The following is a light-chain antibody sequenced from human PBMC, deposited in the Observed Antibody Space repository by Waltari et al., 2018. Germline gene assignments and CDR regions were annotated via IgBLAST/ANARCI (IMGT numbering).Light chain of an antibody. CDR1: QSVSSN. CDR3: QQRSNWPPFT. V-gene: IGKV3-11*01. J-gene: IGKJ3*01. CDR2: DAS. Sequence: EIVLTQSPATLSLSPGERATLSCRASQSVSSNLAWSQQKPGQAPRRLIYDASNRATGIPARFSGSGSGTDFTLTISSLEPEDFAVYYCQQRSNWPPFTFGPGTKVDIK.